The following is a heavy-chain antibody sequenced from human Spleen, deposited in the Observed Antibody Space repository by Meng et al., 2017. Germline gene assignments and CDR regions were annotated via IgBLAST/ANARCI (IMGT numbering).Heavy chain of an antibody. CDR2: ISSSSTYI. CDR3: ARDPYSSDRTGYYNYFDS. D-gene: IGHD3-22*01. J-gene: IGHJ4*02. Sequence: GESLKISCAASGFTFRSYSMNWVRQAPGKGLEWVSSISSSSTYIYYADSVKGRFTISRDNAKNSLYLQMNSLRAEDTAVYYCARDPYSSDRTGYYNYFDSWGQGTLVTVSS. CDR1: GFTFRSYS. V-gene: IGHV3-21*01.